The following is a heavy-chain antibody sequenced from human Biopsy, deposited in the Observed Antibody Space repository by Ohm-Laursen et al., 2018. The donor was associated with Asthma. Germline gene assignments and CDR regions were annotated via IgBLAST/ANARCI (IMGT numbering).Heavy chain of an antibody. V-gene: IGHV3-30*03. D-gene: IGHD3-3*01. CDR3: ARDVMEWYLPAFDF. J-gene: IGHJ4*02. Sequence: SLRLSCSASGFVFSQSGMHWVRQAPGKGLEWVAVGGSYYDGGLKYYADSVNGRFTVSRDDSKNTLYLQMNSLRPDDTAVYYCARDVMEWYLPAFDFWGQGTLVTVSS. CDR2: GGSYYDGGLK. CDR1: GFVFSQSG.